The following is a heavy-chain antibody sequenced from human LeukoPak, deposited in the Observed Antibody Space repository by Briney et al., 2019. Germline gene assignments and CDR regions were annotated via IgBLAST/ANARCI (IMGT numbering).Heavy chain of an antibody. CDR3: ATTDTTCY. D-gene: IGHD1-14*01. Sequence: QPGGSLRLSCAASGFTFSSYGMHWVRQAPGKGLEWVAFIRYDGSNKYYADSVKGRFTISRDNSKNTLYLEINSLSADDTAVYYCATTDTTCYWGQGTLVTVSS. CDR1: GFTFSSYG. CDR2: IRYDGSNK. J-gene: IGHJ4*02. V-gene: IGHV3-30*02.